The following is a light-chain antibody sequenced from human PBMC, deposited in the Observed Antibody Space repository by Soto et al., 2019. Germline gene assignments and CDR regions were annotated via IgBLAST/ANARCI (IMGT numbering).Light chain of an antibody. CDR2: RVS. J-gene: IGKJ4*01. V-gene: IGKV3-20*01. CDR1: HTITT. CDR3: QQYGSSVLT. Sequence: EIVLTQSPGTLSLSPGERATLSCRASHTITTLAWYQRKPGQAPRLLIYRVSSRATGVPDRFSGSGSGTDFTLTISRLEPEDFAVYYCQQYGSSVLTFGGGTKVDIK.